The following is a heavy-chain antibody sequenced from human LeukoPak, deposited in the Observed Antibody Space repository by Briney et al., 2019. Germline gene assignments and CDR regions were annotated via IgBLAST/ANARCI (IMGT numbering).Heavy chain of an antibody. V-gene: IGHV3-7*01. D-gene: IGHD1-26*01. J-gene: IGHJ4*02. CDR2: INHDGSDK. Sequence: PGGSLRLSCAASGFNFSSFWMNWVRQVPGKGLEWVANINHDGSDKYYVDSVKGRFTISRDNAKNSLYLQMNTLRAEDTAVYYCARGEGLGTTNGGYYFAYWGQGSLVIVSS. CDR3: ARGEGLGTTNGGYYFAY. CDR1: GFNFSSFW.